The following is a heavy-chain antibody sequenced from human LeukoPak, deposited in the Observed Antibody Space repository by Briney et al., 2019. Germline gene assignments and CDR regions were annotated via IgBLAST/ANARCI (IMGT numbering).Heavy chain of an antibody. V-gene: IGHV3-30-3*01. CDR3: TSSLCSGGSCYSRGIPY. D-gene: IGHD2-15*01. Sequence: GGSLRLSCAASGFTFSSYAMHWVRQAPGKGLEWVAVISYDGSNKYYADSMKGRFTISRDNSKNTLYLQMNSLKTEDTAVYYCTSSLCSGGSCYSRGIPYWGQGTLVTVSS. J-gene: IGHJ4*02. CDR2: ISYDGSNK. CDR1: GFTFSSYA.